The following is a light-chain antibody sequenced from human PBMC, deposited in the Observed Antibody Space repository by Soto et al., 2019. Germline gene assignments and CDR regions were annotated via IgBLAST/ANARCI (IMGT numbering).Light chain of an antibody. CDR2: RND. V-gene: IGLV1-47*01. J-gene: IGLJ3*02. Sequence: QSVLTQPPSVSGTPGQRITISCSGGSSNIGDNFVYWYQQVPETAPKLLIYRNDERPSGVPDRFSASKSGTSASLAISGLRSEDEADYYCATWDDSFRGLFGGGTKLTVL. CDR3: ATWDDSFRGL. CDR1: SSNIGDNF.